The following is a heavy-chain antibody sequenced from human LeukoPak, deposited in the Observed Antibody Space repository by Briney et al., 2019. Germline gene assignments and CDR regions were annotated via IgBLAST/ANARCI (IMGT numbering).Heavy chain of an antibody. CDR3: ARVRGAVVVPAATYDFDY. D-gene: IGHD2-2*01. V-gene: IGHV1-18*01. Sequence: ASVKASCKASGYTFTSYGISWVRQAPGQGLEWMGWISAYNGNTNYAQKLQGRVTMTTDTSTSTAYMELRSLRSDDTAVYYCARVRGAVVVPAATYDFDYWGQGTLVTVSS. CDR2: ISAYNGNT. CDR1: GYTFTSYG. J-gene: IGHJ4*02.